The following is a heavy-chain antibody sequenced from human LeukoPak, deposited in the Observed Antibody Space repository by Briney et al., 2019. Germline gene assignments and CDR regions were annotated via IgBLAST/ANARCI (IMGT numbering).Heavy chain of an antibody. Sequence: GGSLRLSCAASGFTFDDYTMHWVRQAPGKGLEWVSLISWDGGSTYYADSVKGRFTISRDNSKNSLYLQMNSLRTEDTALYYCAKDKYCSGGSCPFYYFDYWGQGTLVTVSS. CDR3: AKDKYCSGGSCPFYYFDY. D-gene: IGHD2-15*01. J-gene: IGHJ4*02. V-gene: IGHV3-43*01. CDR1: GFTFDDYT. CDR2: ISWDGGST.